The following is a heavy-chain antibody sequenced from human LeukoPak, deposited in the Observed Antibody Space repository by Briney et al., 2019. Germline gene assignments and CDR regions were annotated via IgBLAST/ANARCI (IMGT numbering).Heavy chain of an antibody. J-gene: IGHJ3*02. CDR3: ARAPSRGVSNDAFDI. V-gene: IGHV4-39*07. Sequence: PSETLSLTCTVSGGSISSSSNYWGWIRQPPGKGLEWIGSIYYSGSTYYNPSLKSRVTISVDTSKNQFSLKLSSVTAADTAVYYCARAPSRGVSNDAFDIWGQGTMVTVSS. CDR2: IYYSGST. D-gene: IGHD3-16*01. CDR1: GGSISSSSNY.